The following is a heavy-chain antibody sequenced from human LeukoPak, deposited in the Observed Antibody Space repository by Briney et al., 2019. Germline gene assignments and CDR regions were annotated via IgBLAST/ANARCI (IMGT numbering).Heavy chain of an antibody. CDR2: INTNTGNP. CDR3: ARGPWFGSSWHRIDY. V-gene: IGHV7-4-1*02. CDR1: GYTFTTYA. Sequence: GASVKVSCKASGYTFTTYAMNWVRQAPGQGLEWMGWINTNTGNPTYAQGFTGRFVFSLDTSVSTAYLQISSLKAEDTAVYYCARGPWFGSSWHRIDYWGQGTLVTVSS. J-gene: IGHJ4*02. D-gene: IGHD6-13*01.